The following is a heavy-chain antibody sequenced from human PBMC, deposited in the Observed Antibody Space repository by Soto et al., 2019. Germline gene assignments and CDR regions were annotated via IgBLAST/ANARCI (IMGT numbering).Heavy chain of an antibody. Sequence: QVQLVQSGAEVKKPGSSVKVSCKASGGTFSSYAISWVRQAPGQGLEWMGGSIPIFGTANYAQKFQGRVKITAAQSTSPAYMRLSRLRHEDTAVYYCARPSYGGRHFEDSCHYGMDVWGGGTKVTGSS. V-gene: IGHV1-69*01. D-gene: IGHD1-26*01. CDR2: SIPIFGTA. CDR3: ARPSYGGRHFEDSCHYGMDV. J-gene: IGHJ6*04. CDR1: GGTFSSYA.